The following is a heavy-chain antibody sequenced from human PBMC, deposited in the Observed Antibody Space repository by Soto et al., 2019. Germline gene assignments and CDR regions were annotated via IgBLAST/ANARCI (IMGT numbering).Heavy chain of an antibody. CDR3: ERDQRPSGLGP. CDR1: GYTFNTYG. V-gene: IGHV1-18*01. CDR2: INAYNGNT. J-gene: IGHJ5*02. Sequence: QIQLVQSGAAVKKPGASVKVSCKTSGYTFNTYGITWVRQAPGQGLEWMGWINAYNGNTNYAQRLQGRVTMTTDTSTSTAYMELRSLRSDDTAVYYCERDQRPSGLGPWGQGTLVTVSS.